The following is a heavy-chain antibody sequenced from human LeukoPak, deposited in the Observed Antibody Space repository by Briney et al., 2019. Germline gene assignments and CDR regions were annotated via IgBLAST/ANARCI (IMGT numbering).Heavy chain of an antibody. Sequence: GGSLRLSCAASGFTFSSYSMNWVRQAPGKGLEWVSYISSSSSTIYYADSVKGRFTISRDNAKNSLYLQMNSLRAEDTAVYYCARDSKAYYYDSSGYSSLGGMDVWGQGTTVTVSS. CDR1: GFTFSSYS. CDR2: ISSSSSTI. V-gene: IGHV3-48*04. CDR3: ARDSKAYYYDSSGYSSLGGMDV. J-gene: IGHJ6*02. D-gene: IGHD3-22*01.